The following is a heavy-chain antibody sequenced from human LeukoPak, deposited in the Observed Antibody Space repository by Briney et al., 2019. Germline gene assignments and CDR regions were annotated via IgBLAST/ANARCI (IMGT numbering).Heavy chain of an antibody. V-gene: IGHV3-15*01. J-gene: IGHJ4*02. CDR3: STVLNGDTDY. Sequence: GGSLRLSCAASVFTFRNVWMRWVGPAPGKGLEWVGRIKSKTDGETTQYAAPVKGRFTISRDDSRNTLYLQMDSLTTGDTAVYYCSTVLNGDTDYWGRGALVTVSS. CDR2: IKSKTDGETT. D-gene: IGHD5-24*01. CDR1: VFTFRNVW.